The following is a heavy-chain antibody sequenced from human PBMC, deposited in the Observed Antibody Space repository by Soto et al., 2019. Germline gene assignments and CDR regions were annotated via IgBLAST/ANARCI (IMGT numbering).Heavy chain of an antibody. Sequence: SETLSLTCTVSGGSISSGGYYWSWIRQHPGKGLEWIGYIYYSGSTYYNPSLKSRVTISVDTSKNQFSLKLSSVTAADTAVYYCARVVRPGSPRGYYYYGMDVWGQGTTVTVS. CDR1: GGSISSGGYY. CDR3: ARVVRPGSPRGYYYYGMDV. D-gene: IGHD2-15*01. V-gene: IGHV4-31*03. J-gene: IGHJ6*02. CDR2: IYYSGST.